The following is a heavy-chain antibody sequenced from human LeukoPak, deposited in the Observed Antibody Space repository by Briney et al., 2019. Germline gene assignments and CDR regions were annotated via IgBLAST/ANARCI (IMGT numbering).Heavy chain of an antibody. CDR3: ARVRYCSGGSCPYYYYYMDV. Sequence: SETLSLTCTVSGGSITNYYWSWIRQPPGKGLDYIGYIYYTGSTNYNPSLKSRVTISVDTSKNQFSLKLSSVTAADTAVYYCARVRYCSGGSCPYYYYYMDVWGKGTTVTVSS. CDR2: IYYTGST. V-gene: IGHV4-59*01. D-gene: IGHD2-15*01. CDR1: GGSITNYY. J-gene: IGHJ6*03.